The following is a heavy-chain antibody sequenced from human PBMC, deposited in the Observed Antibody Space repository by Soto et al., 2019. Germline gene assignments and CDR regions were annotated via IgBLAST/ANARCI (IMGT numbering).Heavy chain of an antibody. D-gene: IGHD2-15*01. CDR3: ARISDWYCSGGSCRDY. CDR2: IYYGGST. CDR1: GGSVSSGSYY. Sequence: SETLSLTCTVSGGSVSSGSYYWSWIRQPPGKGLEWIGYIYYGGSTNYNPSLKSRVTISVDTSKNQFSLKLSSVTAADTAVYYCARISDWYCSGGSCRDYWGQGTLVTVSS. J-gene: IGHJ4*02. V-gene: IGHV4-61*01.